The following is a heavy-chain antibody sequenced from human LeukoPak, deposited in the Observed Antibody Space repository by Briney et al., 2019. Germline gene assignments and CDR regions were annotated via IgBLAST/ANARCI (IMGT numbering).Heavy chain of an antibody. D-gene: IGHD3-22*01. CDR1: GFTFSSYS. CDR3: ARDGYYYDSSGYYYFEY. V-gene: IGHV3-21*01. J-gene: IGHJ4*02. Sequence: GGSLRLSCAASGFTFSSYSMNWVRQAPGKGLEWVSSISSSSSYIYYADSVKGRFTISRDNAKNSLYLQMNSLRAEDTAVYYCARDGYYYDSSGYYYFEYWGQGTLVTVSS. CDR2: ISSSSSYI.